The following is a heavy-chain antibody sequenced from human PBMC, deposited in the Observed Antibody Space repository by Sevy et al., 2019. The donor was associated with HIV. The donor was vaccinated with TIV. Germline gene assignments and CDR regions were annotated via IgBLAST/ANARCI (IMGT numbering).Heavy chain of an antibody. V-gene: IGHV3-21*01. J-gene: IGHJ1*01. CDR1: GFTFSSYS. Sequence: GGSLRLSCAASGFTFSSYSMNWVRQAPGKGLEWVSSISSSSTYIYYADSVKGRFTISRDNAKNSLYLQMNSLRGEDTAVYYCARPDDSSGYYIEYFLHWGQGTLVTDSS. D-gene: IGHD3-22*01. CDR2: ISSSSTYI. CDR3: ARPDDSSGYYIEYFLH.